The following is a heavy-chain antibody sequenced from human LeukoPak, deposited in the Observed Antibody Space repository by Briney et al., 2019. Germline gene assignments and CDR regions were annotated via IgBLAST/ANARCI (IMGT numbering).Heavy chain of an antibody. J-gene: IGHJ3*02. CDR2: ISAYNGNT. D-gene: IGHD3-3*01. CDR1: GYTFTSYG. CDR3: ARVHYDFWSGTDAFDI. V-gene: IGHV1-18*01. Sequence: ASVKVSCKASGYTFTSYGISWVRQAPGQGLEWMGWISAYNGNTNYAQKLQGRVTMTTDTSTSTAYMELRSLRSDDTAVYYCARVHYDFWSGTDAFDIWGQGTMVTVSS.